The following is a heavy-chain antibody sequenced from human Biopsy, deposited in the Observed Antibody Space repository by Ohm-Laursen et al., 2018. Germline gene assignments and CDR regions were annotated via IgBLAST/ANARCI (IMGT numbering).Heavy chain of an antibody. J-gene: IGHJ4*02. CDR2: IWSSGTT. CDR3: ARVVGAATGFDQ. V-gene: IGHV4-59*07. Sequence: DTLSLTWSISGGSISGYYWNWIRQSPGKGLEWIGYIWSSGTTDHNPSLQSRVSMSLELSTDQFSLKVDSVTAADTAVYYCARVVGAATGFDQWGQGIPVTVSS. D-gene: IGHD1-26*01. CDR1: GGSISGYY.